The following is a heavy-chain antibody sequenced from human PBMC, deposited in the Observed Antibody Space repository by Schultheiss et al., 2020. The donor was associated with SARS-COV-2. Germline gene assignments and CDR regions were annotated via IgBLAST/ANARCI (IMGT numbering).Heavy chain of an antibody. CDR3: ARAKPLQGMDV. CDR2: IGTAGDT. CDR1: GFTFSSYD. J-gene: IGHJ6*02. D-gene: IGHD2-15*01. Sequence: GGSLRLSCAASGFTFSSYDMHWVRQATGKGLEWVSAIGTAGDTYYPGSVKGRFTISRENAKNSLYLQMNSLRAGDTAVYYCARAKPLQGMDVWGQGGTVTVSS. V-gene: IGHV3-13*01.